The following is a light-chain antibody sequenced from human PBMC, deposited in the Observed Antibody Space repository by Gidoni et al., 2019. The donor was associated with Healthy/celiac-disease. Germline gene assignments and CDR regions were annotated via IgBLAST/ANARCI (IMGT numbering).Light chain of an antibody. V-gene: IGLV1-40*01. J-gene: IGLJ2*01. CDR2: GNS. CDR1: SSNIGAGYD. CDR3: QSYDSSLSGYVV. Sequence: QSVLTQPPSVSGAPGQRVTISCTGRSSNIGAGYDVHWYQQLPGTAPKLLIYGNSNRPSVVPDRFSGSKSGTSASLAITGLQAEDEADYYCQSYDSSLSGYVVFGGGTKLTVL.